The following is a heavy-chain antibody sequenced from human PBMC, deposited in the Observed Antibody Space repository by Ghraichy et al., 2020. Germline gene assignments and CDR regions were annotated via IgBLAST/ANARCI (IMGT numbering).Heavy chain of an antibody. J-gene: IGHJ4*02. Sequence: GGSLRLSCAASGFTFSSYAMSWVRQAPGKGLEWVSAISGSGGSTYYADSVKGRFTISRDNSKNTLYLQMNSLRAEDTAVYYCAKDWTYYDILTGCFDYWGQGTLVTVSS. CDR3: AKDWTYYDILTGCFDY. V-gene: IGHV3-23*01. D-gene: IGHD3-9*01. CDR2: ISGSGGST. CDR1: GFTFSSYA.